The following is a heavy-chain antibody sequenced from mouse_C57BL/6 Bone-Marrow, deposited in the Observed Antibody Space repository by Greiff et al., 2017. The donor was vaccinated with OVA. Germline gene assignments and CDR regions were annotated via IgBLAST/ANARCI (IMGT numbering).Heavy chain of an antibody. Sequence: EVKVVESGGGLVKPGGSLKLSCAASGFTFSSYAMSWVRQTPEKRLEWVATISDGGSYTYYPDNVKGRFTISRDNAKNNLYLQMSHLKSEDTAMYYCASHYDYDGFAYWGQGTLVTVSA. V-gene: IGHV5-4*03. CDR2: ISDGGSYT. CDR3: ASHYDYDGFAY. CDR1: GFTFSSYA. J-gene: IGHJ3*01. D-gene: IGHD2-4*01.